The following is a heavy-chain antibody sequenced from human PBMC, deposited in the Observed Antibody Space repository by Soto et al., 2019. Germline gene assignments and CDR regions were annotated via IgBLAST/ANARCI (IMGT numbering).Heavy chain of an antibody. D-gene: IGHD2-2*01. CDR1: GYTFTSYY. J-gene: IGHJ5*02. CDR3: ASSRAGYNWFDP. CDR2: INPSGGST. Sequence: ASVKVSCKASGYTFTSYYMHWVRQAPGQGLEWMGRINPSGGSTSYAQKFQGRVTMTRDKSTSTAYMELSSLRSDDTAVYYCASSRAGYNWFDPWGQGTLVTVSS. V-gene: IGHV1-46*01.